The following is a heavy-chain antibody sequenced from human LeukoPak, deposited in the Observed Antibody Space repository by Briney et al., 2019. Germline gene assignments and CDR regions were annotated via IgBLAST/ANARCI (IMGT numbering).Heavy chain of an antibody. J-gene: IGHJ4*02. CDR1: GYTFTGYY. D-gene: IGHD4-4*01. Sequence: ASVKVSCTASGYTFTGYYMHWVRQAPGQGLEWMGWINPNSGGTNYAQKFQGRVTMTRDTSISTAYMELSRLRSDDTAVYYCARDLMSSNYVAYYFDYWGQGTLVTVSS. CDR3: ARDLMSSNYVAYYFDY. CDR2: INPNSGGT. V-gene: IGHV1-2*02.